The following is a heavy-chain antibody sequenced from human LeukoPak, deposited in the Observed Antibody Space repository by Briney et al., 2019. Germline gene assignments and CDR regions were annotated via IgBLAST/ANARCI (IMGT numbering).Heavy chain of an antibody. CDR1: GFTFSSYA. D-gene: IGHD6-13*01. CDR3: AKDPSYSSSWYFDY. Sequence: GGSLRLSCAASGFTFSSYAMSWVRQAPGKGLEWVSAISGSGGSTYSADSVKGRFTISRDNSKNTLYLQMNSLRAEDTAVYYCAKDPSYSSSWYFDYWGQGTLVTVSS. V-gene: IGHV3-23*01. CDR2: ISGSGGST. J-gene: IGHJ4*02.